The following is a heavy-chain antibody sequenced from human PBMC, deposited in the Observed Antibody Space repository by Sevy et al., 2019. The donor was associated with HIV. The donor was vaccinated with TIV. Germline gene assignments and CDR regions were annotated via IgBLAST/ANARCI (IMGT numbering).Heavy chain of an antibody. J-gene: IGHJ4*02. CDR3: AKGLEYYYDSSGYYYLESYFDY. V-gene: IGHV3-43*01. D-gene: IGHD3-22*01. CDR1: GFTFDDYT. CDR2: ISWDGGST. Sequence: GGSLRLSCAASGFTFDDYTMHWVRQAPGKGLEWVSLISWDGGSTYYADSVKGRFTISRDNNKNSLYLQMNSLRTEDTALDYSAKGLEYYYDSSGYYYLESYFDYWGQGTLVTVSS.